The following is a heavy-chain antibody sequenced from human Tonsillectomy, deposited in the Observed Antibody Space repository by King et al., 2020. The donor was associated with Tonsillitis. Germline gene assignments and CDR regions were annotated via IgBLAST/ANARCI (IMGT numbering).Heavy chain of an antibody. CDR1: GFTFNSYG. J-gene: IGHJ4*02. Sequence: VQLVESGGGVVQPGRSLRLSCAASGFTFNSYGMHWVRQTPGKGLEWLAVISYDGDHNYYADSVKGRFTISRDNPKNTLYLQMDSLRPEDTAVYFCARSRPGSSWYGGDYWGQGTLVTVSS. D-gene: IGHD6-19*01. CDR2: ISYDGDHN. V-gene: IGHV3-30*03. CDR3: ARSRPGSSWYGGDY.